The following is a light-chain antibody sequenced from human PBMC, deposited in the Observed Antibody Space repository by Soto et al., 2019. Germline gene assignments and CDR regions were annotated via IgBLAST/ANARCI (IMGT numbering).Light chain of an antibody. Sequence: DIQMTQSPSALSASVGDRVTITCRASQGITSWLAWYQQKPGKAPKLLIFDASTLESGVPSRFSGGGSGTEFTLTISSLQPDDFATYYCQQYNSYSRTFGQGTKVDIK. CDR3: QQYNSYSRT. CDR1: QGITSW. CDR2: DAS. J-gene: IGKJ1*01. V-gene: IGKV1-5*01.